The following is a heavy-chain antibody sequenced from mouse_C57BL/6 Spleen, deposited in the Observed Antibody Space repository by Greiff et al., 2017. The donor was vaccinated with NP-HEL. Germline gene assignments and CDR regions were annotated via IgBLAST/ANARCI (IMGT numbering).Heavy chain of an antibody. CDR2: IYPRSGNT. D-gene: IGHD1-2*01. CDR1: GYTFTSYG. J-gene: IGHJ4*01. Sequence: QVQLQQSGAELARPGASVKLSCKASGYTFTSYGISWVKQRTGQGLEWIGEIYPRSGNTYYNEKFKGKATLTADKSSSTAYMELRSLTSEDSAVYFCARYGGNYDAMDYWGQGTSVTVSS. CDR3: ARYGGNYDAMDY. V-gene: IGHV1-81*01.